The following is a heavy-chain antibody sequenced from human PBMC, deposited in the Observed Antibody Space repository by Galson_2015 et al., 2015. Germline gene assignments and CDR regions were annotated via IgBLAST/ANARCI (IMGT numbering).Heavy chain of an antibody. CDR3: ARAGIAAARYYYYYYGMDV. CDR1: GFTFSSYW. V-gene: IGHV3-7*03. J-gene: IGHJ6*02. CDR2: IKQDGSEK. D-gene: IGHD6-13*01. Sequence: SLRLSCAASGFTFSSYWMSWVRQAPGKGLEWVANIKQDGSEKYYVDSVKGRFTISRDNAKNSLYLQMNSLRAEDTAVYYCARAGIAAARYYYYYYGMDVWGQGTTVTVSS.